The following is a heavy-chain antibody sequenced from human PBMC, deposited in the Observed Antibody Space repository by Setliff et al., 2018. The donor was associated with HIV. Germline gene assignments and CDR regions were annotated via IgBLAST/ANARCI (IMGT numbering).Heavy chain of an antibody. CDR2: IIHSGST. V-gene: IGHV4-34*12. J-gene: IGHJ4*02. CDR3: ARERARGYTDPPRFDY. Sequence: SETLSLTCAVYGGSFSGYYWSWIRQPPGKGLEWIGEIIHSGSTNYNPPLKSRVTISVDTSKNQFSLRLTSVTAADTAVYYCARERARGYTDPPRFDYWGQGTLVTVSS. D-gene: IGHD5-18*01. CDR1: GGSFSGYY.